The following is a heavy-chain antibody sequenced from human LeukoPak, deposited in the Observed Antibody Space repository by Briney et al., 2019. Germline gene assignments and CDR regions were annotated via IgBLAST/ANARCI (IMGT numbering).Heavy chain of an antibody. CDR2: ISGSGGAT. CDR3: ASLDYFDSSDYGDY. D-gene: IGHD3-22*01. Sequence: TGGSLRLPCAASGFTFNNYAMSWVRQAPGKGLEWVSAISGSGGATYYADSVKGRFTISRDNSKNTLYLQMNSLRAEDTALYYCASLDYFDSSDYGDYWGQGTLVTVSS. J-gene: IGHJ4*02. CDR1: GFTFNNYA. V-gene: IGHV3-23*01.